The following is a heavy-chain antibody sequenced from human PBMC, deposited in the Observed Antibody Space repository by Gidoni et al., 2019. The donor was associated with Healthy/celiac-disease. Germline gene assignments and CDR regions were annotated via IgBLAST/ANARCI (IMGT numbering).Heavy chain of an antibody. CDR2: INAGNGNT. D-gene: IGHD4-4*01. Sequence: VRQAPGQRLEWMGWINAGNGNTKYSQKFQGRVTITRDTSASTAYMELSSLRSEDTAVYYCARAGPDTVTGSYYYYGMDVWGQGTTVTVSS. J-gene: IGHJ6*02. V-gene: IGHV1-3*01. CDR3: ARAGPDTVTGSYYYYGMDV.